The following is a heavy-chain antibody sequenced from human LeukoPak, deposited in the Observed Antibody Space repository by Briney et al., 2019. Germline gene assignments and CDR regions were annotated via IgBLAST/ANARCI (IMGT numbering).Heavy chain of an antibody. CDR3: ARGHGEFDY. J-gene: IGHJ4*02. CDR1: RGSISSGNYY. D-gene: IGHD3-10*01. CDR2: IYTSGST. Sequence: PSETLSLTCTVSRGSISSGNYYWSWIRQPAGKGLEWIGRIYTSGSTTYNPSLKSRVTISVDTSKNQFSLRLSSVTAADTAVYYCARGHGEFDYWGQGTLVTVSS. V-gene: IGHV4-61*02.